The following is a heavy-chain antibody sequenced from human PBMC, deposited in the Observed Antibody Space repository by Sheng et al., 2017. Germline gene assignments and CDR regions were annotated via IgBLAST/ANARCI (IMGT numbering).Heavy chain of an antibody. Sequence: QVQLQESGPGLVKPSETLSLTCTVSGGSISSYYWSWIRQPPGKGLEWIGYIYYSGSTNYNPSLKSRVTISVDTSKNQFSLKLSSVTAADTAVYYCARGEPWSGNYYYYYMDVWGQGTTGHRLL. J-gene: IGHJ6*03. V-gene: IGHV4-59*12. CDR2: IYYSGST. CDR3: ARGEPWSGNYYYYYMDV. CDR1: GGSISSYY. D-gene: IGHD3-10*01.